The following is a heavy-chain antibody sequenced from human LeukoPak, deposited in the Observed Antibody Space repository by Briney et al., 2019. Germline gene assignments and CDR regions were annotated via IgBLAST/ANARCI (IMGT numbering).Heavy chain of an antibody. Sequence: SETLSLTCSASGGSISPYYWSWVRQPPGKGLEWLGYIYYSGSTNYNPSPMSRVTISVDTSKNQLSLKLTSVTAADTAVYYCARGGWSLDFWGQGTLVTVSS. CDR3: ARGGWSLDF. V-gene: IGHV4-59*01. CDR2: IYYSGST. CDR1: GGSISPYY. J-gene: IGHJ4*02.